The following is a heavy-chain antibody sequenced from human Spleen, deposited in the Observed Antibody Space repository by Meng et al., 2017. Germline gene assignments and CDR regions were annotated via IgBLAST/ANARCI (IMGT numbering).Heavy chain of an antibody. D-gene: IGHD1-14*01. Sequence: QVQLVQSGAEVKKPGASVKVSCKASGYTFTGYYMHWVRQAPGQGLEWMGWINPNSGGTNYAQKFQGRVTMTRDTSISTAYMELNRLRSDDTVVYYCVSISYRTGARFDYWGQGTLVTVSS. V-gene: IGHV1-2*02. CDR2: INPNSGGT. CDR1: GYTFTGYY. CDR3: VSISYRTGARFDY. J-gene: IGHJ4*02.